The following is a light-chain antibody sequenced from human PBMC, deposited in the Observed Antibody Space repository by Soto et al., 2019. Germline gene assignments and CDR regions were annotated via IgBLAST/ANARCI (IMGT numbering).Light chain of an antibody. J-gene: IGLJ3*02. CDR1: SSDVGGYNY. Sequence: QSVLTQPDSVSGSPGQSITISCTGTSSDVGGYNYVSWYQQHPGKAPKLMIYGVSNRPSGVSNRFSGSKSGSTASLTISGLQAEDEADYYCSSYTSSSTLRVFGGGTKLTVL. V-gene: IGLV2-14*01. CDR3: SSYTSSSTLRV. CDR2: GVS.